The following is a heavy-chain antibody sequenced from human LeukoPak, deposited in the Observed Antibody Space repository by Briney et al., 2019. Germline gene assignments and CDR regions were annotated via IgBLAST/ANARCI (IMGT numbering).Heavy chain of an antibody. D-gene: IGHD5-24*01. J-gene: IGHJ4*02. V-gene: IGHV4-59*12. CDR3: ARSRGGRDLRV. CDR2: IYYSGST. CDR1: GGSISSYY. Sequence: SETLSLTCTVSGGSISSYYWSWIRQPPGKGLEWIGYIYYSGSTNYNPSLKSRVTISVDTSKNQFSLKLSSVTAADTAVYYCARSRGGRDLRVWGQGTLVTVSS.